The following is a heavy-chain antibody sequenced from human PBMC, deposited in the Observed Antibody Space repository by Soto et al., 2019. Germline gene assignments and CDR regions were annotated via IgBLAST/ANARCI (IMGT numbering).Heavy chain of an antibody. CDR2: ISYDGSNK. D-gene: IGHD3-10*01. Sequence: QVQLVESGGGVVQPGRSLRLSCAASGFTFSSYGMHWVRQAPGKGLEWVAVISYDGSNKYYADSVKGRFTISRDNSKNPLYLPMDSLRAEDKGVYFLAKDRSMGYYGSGEGYYLDFWGQATLVTVSS. V-gene: IGHV3-30*18. CDR1: GFTFSSYG. J-gene: IGHJ4*02. CDR3: AKDRSMGYYGSGEGYYLDF.